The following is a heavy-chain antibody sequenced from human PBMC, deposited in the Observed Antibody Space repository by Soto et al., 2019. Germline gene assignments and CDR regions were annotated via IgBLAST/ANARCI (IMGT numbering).Heavy chain of an antibody. CDR2: IYYSWST. V-gene: IGHV4-31*03. J-gene: IGHJ4*02. CDR3: VREPPDYCSGGSCYSLFEY. CDR1: GGSISSGGYY. D-gene: IGHD2-15*01. Sequence: QVQLQESGPGLVKPSQTLSLTCTVSGGSISSGGYYWSWIRQHPGKGLEWIGYIYYSWSTYYNPSLKSRVTISVDTSKNQFSLKLSSVTAADTAAYYCVREPPDYCSGGSCYSLFEYWGQGTLVTVSS.